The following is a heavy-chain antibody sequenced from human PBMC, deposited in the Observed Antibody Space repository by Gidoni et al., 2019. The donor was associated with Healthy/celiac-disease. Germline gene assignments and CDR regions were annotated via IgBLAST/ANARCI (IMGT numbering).Heavy chain of an antibody. D-gene: IGHD2-2*01. CDR1: GYTFTSYA. CDR3: ASGESGTSRHLLRYGMDV. Sequence: QVQFVQSGAEVKKPGASVKVSCKASGYTFTSYAMHWVRQAPGQRLEWMGWINAGNGNTKYSQTYQARVTITRDTSASTAYMELSSLRSEDTAVYYCASGESGTSRHLLRYGMDVWGQGTTVTVSS. V-gene: IGHV1-3*01. CDR2: INAGNGNT. J-gene: IGHJ6*02.